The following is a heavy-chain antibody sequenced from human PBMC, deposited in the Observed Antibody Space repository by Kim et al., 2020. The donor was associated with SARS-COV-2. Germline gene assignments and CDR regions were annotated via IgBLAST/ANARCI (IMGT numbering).Heavy chain of an antibody. Sequence: GGSLRLSCAASGFTFSEYYMSWIRQAPGKGLEWLSQISGTTGATIYADSVKGRITISRDNARNSLYLQMDSLRPEDTAVYYCARGGLHRDFDYWGQGTL. CDR3: ARGGLHRDFDY. CDR1: GFTFSEYY. CDR2: ISGTTGAT. J-gene: IGHJ4*02. D-gene: IGHD4-4*01. V-gene: IGHV3-11*05.